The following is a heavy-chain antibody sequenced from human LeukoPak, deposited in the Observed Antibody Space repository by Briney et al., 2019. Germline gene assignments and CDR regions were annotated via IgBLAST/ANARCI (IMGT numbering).Heavy chain of an antibody. CDR1: GFTFSTYG. CDR3: AKDRCSNGVGCYYYYMDV. CDR2: ISDSGDST. V-gene: IGHV3-23*01. Sequence: PGGSLRLSCAASGFTFSTYGMSWVRQAPGKGLEWVSAISDSGDSTYYADSVKGRFTISRDNSKNTLYLQMNSLRAEDTAVYYCAKDRCSNGVGCYYYYMDVWGKGTTVTISS. J-gene: IGHJ6*03. D-gene: IGHD2-8*01.